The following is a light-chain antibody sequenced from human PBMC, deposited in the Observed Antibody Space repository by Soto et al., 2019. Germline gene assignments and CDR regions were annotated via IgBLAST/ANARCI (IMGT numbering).Light chain of an antibody. Sequence: QSVLTQPPSVSGAPGQRVTISCTGSSSNIGAGYDVHWYQQIPGTAPRVLIYVNNNRPSGVPDRFSGSKSDTSASLAITGLQAEDEADYYCQSYDNSLSGYVFGTGTKLTVL. CDR1: SSNIGAGYD. J-gene: IGLJ1*01. CDR3: QSYDNSLSGYV. CDR2: VNN. V-gene: IGLV1-40*01.